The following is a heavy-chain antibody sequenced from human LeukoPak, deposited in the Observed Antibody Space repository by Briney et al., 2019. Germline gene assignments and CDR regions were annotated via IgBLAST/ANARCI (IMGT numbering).Heavy chain of an antibody. CDR3: AGTYYYDSSGYYYFDY. Sequence: SETLSLICSVFGGSIRSYYWSWIRQPPGKGLEWIGYIYYSGSTNYNPSLKSRVTISVDTTKNQFSLKLSSVTAADTAVYCCAGTYYYDSSGYYYFDYWGQGTLVTVSS. CDR1: GGSIRSYY. D-gene: IGHD3-22*01. CDR2: IYYSGST. J-gene: IGHJ4*02. V-gene: IGHV4-59*01.